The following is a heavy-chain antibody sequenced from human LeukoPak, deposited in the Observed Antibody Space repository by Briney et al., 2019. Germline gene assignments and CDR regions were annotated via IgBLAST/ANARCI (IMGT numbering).Heavy chain of an antibody. V-gene: IGHV1-69*05. CDR1: GGTFSSYA. Sequence: SVKVSCKASGGTFSSYAISWVRQAPGHGLEWTGRIIPIFGTANYAQKFQGRVTITTDESTSTAYMELSSLRSEDTAVYYCAGARRDGYNRVDYWGQGTLVTVSS. J-gene: IGHJ4*02. CDR3: AGARRDGYNRVDY. D-gene: IGHD5-24*01. CDR2: IIPIFGTA.